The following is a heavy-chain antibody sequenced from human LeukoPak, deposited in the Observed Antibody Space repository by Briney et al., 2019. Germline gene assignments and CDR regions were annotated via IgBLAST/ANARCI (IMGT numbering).Heavy chain of an antibody. D-gene: IGHD6-19*01. J-gene: IGHJ4*02. Sequence: GGSLRLSCAVSGFTFSNYEMNWVRQAPGKGLQWVSYISSSGNTIYYADSVKGRFSISRDNAKNSLYLQMNSLRAEDTAVHYCARDHSSGWYYFDYWGQGTLVTVSS. CDR2: ISSSGNTI. CDR3: ARDHSSGWYYFDY. CDR1: GFTFSNYE. V-gene: IGHV3-48*03.